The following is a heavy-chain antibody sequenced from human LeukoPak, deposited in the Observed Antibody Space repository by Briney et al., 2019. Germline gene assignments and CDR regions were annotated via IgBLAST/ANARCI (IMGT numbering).Heavy chain of an antibody. Sequence: SETLSLTCTVSGGSISSSSYYWGWIRQPPGKGLEWIGSIYYSGSTYYNPSLKSRVTISVDTSKNQFSLKLSSVTAADTAVYYCARDFGYSSSWYANYWGQGTLVTVSS. CDR2: IYYSGST. D-gene: IGHD6-13*01. V-gene: IGHV4-39*07. CDR1: GGSISSSSYY. CDR3: ARDFGYSSSWYANY. J-gene: IGHJ4*02.